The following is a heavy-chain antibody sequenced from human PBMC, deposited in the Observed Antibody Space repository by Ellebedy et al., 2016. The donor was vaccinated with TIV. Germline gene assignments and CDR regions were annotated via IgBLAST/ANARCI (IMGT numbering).Heavy chain of an antibody. Sequence: GESLKISCAASGFTFSSYAMHWVRQAPGKGLEWVALISADGNNKYYADSVKGRFTISRDNSKNTLYLQMSSLRAEDTALYYCVKDYYGSYVYWGQGTLVTVSS. J-gene: IGHJ4*02. CDR2: ISADGNNK. CDR1: GFTFSSYA. D-gene: IGHD1-26*01. CDR3: VKDYYGSYVY. V-gene: IGHV3-30*14.